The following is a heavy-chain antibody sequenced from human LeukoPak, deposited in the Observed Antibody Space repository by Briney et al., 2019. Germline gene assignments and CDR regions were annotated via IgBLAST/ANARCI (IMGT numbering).Heavy chain of an antibody. CDR2: IYYSGST. D-gene: IGHD3-22*01. CDR3: ARDNVYYYDSSGYYYVGMDV. V-gene: IGHV4-59*01. Sequence: SETLSLTCTVSGGSISSYYWSWIRQPPGKGLGWVGYIYYSGSTNYNPSLKSRVTISVDTSKNQFSLKLSSVTAADTAVYYCARDNVYYYDSSGYYYVGMDVWGQGTTVTVSS. J-gene: IGHJ6*02. CDR1: GGSISSYY.